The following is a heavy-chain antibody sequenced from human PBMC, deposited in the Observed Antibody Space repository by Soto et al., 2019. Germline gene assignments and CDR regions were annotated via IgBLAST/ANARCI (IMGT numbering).Heavy chain of an antibody. CDR3: AREVYSSGWYYFDY. CDR1: GFTFSSYA. CDR2: ISYDGSNK. Sequence: ESGGGVVQPGRSLRLSCAASGFTFSSYAMHWVRQAPGKGLEWVAVISYDGSNKYYADSVKGRFTISRDNSKNTLYLQMNSLRAEDTAVYYCAREVYSSGWYYFDYWGQGTLVTVSS. D-gene: IGHD6-19*01. V-gene: IGHV3-30-3*01. J-gene: IGHJ4*02.